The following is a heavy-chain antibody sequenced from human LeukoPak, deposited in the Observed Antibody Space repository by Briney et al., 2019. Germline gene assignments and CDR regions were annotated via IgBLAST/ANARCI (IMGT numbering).Heavy chain of an antibody. J-gene: IGHJ4*02. D-gene: IGHD4-23*01. Sequence: GGSLRLSCAASGFTFSSYAMHWVRQAPGKGLERVAVISYDGSNKYYADSVKGRFTISRDNSKNTLYLQMNSLRAEDTAVYYCARQTDYGGNSEFDYWGQGTLVTVSS. CDR2: ISYDGSNK. CDR1: GFTFSSYA. CDR3: ARQTDYGGNSEFDY. V-gene: IGHV3-30-3*01.